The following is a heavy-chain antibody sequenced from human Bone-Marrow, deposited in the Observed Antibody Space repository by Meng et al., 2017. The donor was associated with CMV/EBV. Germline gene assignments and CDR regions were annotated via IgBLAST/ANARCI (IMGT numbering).Heavy chain of an antibody. J-gene: IGHJ5*02. CDR2: INPNSGGT. D-gene: IGHD1-26*01. CDR1: GYTFTGYY. CDR3: ARGSSGSYYLDWFDP. V-gene: IGHV1-2*02. Sequence: ASVKVSCKSSGYTFTGYYMHWVRQAPGQGLEWMGWINPNSGGTNYAQKLQGRVTMTTDTSTSTAYMELRSLRSDDTAVYYCARGSSGSYYLDWFDPWGQGTLVTVSS.